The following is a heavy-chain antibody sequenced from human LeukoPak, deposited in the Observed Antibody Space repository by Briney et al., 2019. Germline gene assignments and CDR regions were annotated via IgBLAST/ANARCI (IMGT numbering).Heavy chain of an antibody. Sequence: NSSETLSLTCTVSGYSISSGYYWGWIRQPPGKGLEWIGSIYHSGSTYYNPSLKSRVTISVDTSKNQFSLKLSSVTAADTAVYYCARLVAPWAPVEDIVATIVPPYFDYWGQGTLVTVSS. CDR1: GYSISSGYY. CDR2: IYHSGST. V-gene: IGHV4-38-2*02. J-gene: IGHJ4*02. D-gene: IGHD5-12*01. CDR3: ARLVAPWAPVEDIVATIVPPYFDY.